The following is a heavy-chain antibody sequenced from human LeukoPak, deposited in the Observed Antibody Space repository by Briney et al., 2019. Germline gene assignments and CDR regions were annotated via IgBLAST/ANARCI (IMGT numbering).Heavy chain of an antibody. Sequence: ASVKVSCKASGHTFTGYYMHWVRQAPGQGLEWMGRINPNSGGTNYAQKFQGRVTMTRDTSISTAYMELSRLRSDDTAVYYCARRMEMANPIGYYFDYWGQGTLVTVSS. D-gene: IGHD5-24*01. V-gene: IGHV1-2*06. CDR2: INPNSGGT. J-gene: IGHJ4*02. CDR3: ARRMEMANPIGYYFDY. CDR1: GHTFTGYY.